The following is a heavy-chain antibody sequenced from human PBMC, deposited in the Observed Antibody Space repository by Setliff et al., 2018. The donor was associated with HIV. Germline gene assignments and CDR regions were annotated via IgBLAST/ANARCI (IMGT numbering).Heavy chain of an antibody. Sequence: SETLSLTCTVSYGSISGHYWTWIRQPPGKGLEWIGYIHHSGGTQYNPSLMSRITMSVDSSKNQFSLSLSSVTAADTAVYYCARLPDINSWPFDYWARGTLVTVSS. CDR2: IHHSGGT. CDR3: ARLPDINSWPFDY. J-gene: IGHJ4*02. D-gene: IGHD6-13*01. V-gene: IGHV4-59*11. CDR1: YGSISGHY.